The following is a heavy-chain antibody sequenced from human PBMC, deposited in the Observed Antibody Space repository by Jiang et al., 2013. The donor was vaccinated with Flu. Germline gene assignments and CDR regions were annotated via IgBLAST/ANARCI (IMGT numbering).Heavy chain of an antibody. D-gene: IGHD3-22*01. CDR1: GASISSSSYF. CDR3: ATRGYYYDRNGYQFDF. CDR2: IYYSGST. Sequence: GPGLVKPSETLSLTCTVSGASISSSSYFWGWIRQPPGKGLQWIGNIYYSGSTYDNPSLKRRVTIFVDTSKNQFSLNLSSVTAADTAVYYCATRGYYYDRNGYQFDFWGQGTLVTVSS. J-gene: IGHJ4*02. V-gene: IGHV4-39*07.